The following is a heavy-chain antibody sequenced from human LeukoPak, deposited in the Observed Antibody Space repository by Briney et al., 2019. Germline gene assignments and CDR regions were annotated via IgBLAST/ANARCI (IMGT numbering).Heavy chain of an antibody. J-gene: IGHJ4*02. Sequence: GGSLRLSCAASGFTFNSYAMSWVRQAPGQGLEWVSGISGSDGDTYYAGSVKGRFTISRDNSKNALYLQMNSLRADDTAVYYCAKGHLSILFPFDSWGQGTLVTVSS. D-gene: IGHD2-21*01. V-gene: IGHV3-23*01. CDR1: GFTFNSYA. CDR2: ISGSDGDT. CDR3: AKGHLSILFPFDS.